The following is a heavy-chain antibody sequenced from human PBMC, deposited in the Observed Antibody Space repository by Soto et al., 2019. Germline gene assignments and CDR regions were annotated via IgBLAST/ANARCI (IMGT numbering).Heavy chain of an antibody. CDR2: INPNSGVT. V-gene: IGHV1-2*02. D-gene: IGHD4-17*01. CDR1: GYTFSGYY. J-gene: IGHJ3*02. CDR3: TRGLNTVTPVCDI. Sequence: GASVNVSCKSSGYTFSGYYIHWVRQAPGQGLEWMGWINPNSGVTKYAQKFQGRVTMTRDTSINTAYMDLSRLRSDDTAFYYCTRGLNTVTPVCDIWGQGTLGT.